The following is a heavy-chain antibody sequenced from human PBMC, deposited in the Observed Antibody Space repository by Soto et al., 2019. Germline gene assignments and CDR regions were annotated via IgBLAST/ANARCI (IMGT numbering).Heavy chain of an antibody. V-gene: IGHV2-5*02. Sequence: QITLKESGPTLVKPTQTLTLTCTFSGFSLSTSGVGVGWIRQPPGKALEWLALIYWDDDKRYSASLKSRLTITKDTAKNQVVLTRTNMDPVDTATYYRAHNPARGYCSGGSCFDYWGQGTLVTVSS. CDR2: IYWDDDK. CDR1: GFSLSTSGVG. CDR3: AHNPARGYCSGGSCFDY. D-gene: IGHD2-15*01. J-gene: IGHJ4*02.